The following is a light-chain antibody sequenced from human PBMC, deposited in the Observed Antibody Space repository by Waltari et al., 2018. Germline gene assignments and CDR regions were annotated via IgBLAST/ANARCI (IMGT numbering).Light chain of an antibody. Sequence: QSALTQPASVSASPGQSITISCTGTSSDIGAYNYVSWYPQHSGKAPKLIIFGVSDRPSGVSNRFSASQSSNTASLTISGLQAEDEADYYCASFTNTNTWVFGGGTKVTVL. CDR2: GVS. J-gene: IGLJ3*02. CDR1: SSDIGAYNY. CDR3: ASFTNTNTWV. V-gene: IGLV2-14*03.